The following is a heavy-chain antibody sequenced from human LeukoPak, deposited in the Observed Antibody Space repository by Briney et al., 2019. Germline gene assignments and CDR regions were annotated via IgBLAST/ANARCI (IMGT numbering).Heavy chain of an antibody. D-gene: IGHD7-27*01. CDR3: VRDLGHSRHYFEY. V-gene: IGHV3-7*01. CDR1: GFTFNSFF. Sequence: PGGFLRLSCAASGFTFNSFFLNWVRLTPGRELEWVACISQDGSETFYMDSVRGRFTISRDNTKNSLYLQMDSLRAEDTAVYFCVRDLGHSRHYFEYWGQGALVTVSS. J-gene: IGHJ4*02. CDR2: ISQDGSET.